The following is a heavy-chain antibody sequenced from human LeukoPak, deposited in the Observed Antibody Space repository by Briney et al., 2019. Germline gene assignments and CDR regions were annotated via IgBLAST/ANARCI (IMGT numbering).Heavy chain of an antibody. CDR1: GFTLSSYT. CDR2: FTSDGNSM. D-gene: IGHD1-26*01. J-gene: IGHJ4*02. CDR3: ARAQVGTPTDC. V-gene: IGHV3-74*01. Sequence: GGSLRLSCAASGFTLSSYTMYWVRQAPGRGLVWVARFTSDGNSMTYADFVKGRFTVSRDIAKNTLYLQMNSLRAEDTAVYYCARAQVGTPTDCWGQGTLVSVSS.